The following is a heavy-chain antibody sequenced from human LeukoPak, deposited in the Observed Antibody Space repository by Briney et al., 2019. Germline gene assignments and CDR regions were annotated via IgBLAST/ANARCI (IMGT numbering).Heavy chain of an antibody. V-gene: IGHV3-53*01. CDR3: ARMGVGGAFDI. CDR2: IYSGGST. J-gene: IGHJ3*02. D-gene: IGHD2-15*01. Sequence: GGSLRLSCAASGFTVSSNYMSWVRQAPGKGLEWVSVIYSGGSTYYADSAKGRFTISRDNSKNTLYLQMNSLRAEDTAVYYCARMGVGGAFDIWGQGTMVTVSS. CDR1: GFTVSSNY.